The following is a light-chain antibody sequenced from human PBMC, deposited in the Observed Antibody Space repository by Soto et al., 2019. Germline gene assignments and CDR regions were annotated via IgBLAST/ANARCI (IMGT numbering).Light chain of an antibody. Sequence: EIVLTQSPGTLSLSPGERATLSCRASQSVSSSYLAWYQQKPGQPPRLLIYGASKRATGTPARFSGSGSGTDFTLTISSLEPEDFAVEDCQKRSNWHQISRVGQGTRLEIK. J-gene: IGKJ5*01. CDR1: QSVSSSY. CDR2: GAS. V-gene: IGKV3D-20*02. CDR3: QKRSNWHQISR.